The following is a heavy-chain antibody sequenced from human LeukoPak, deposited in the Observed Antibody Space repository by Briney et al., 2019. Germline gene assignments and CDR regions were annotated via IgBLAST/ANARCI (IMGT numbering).Heavy chain of an antibody. D-gene: IGHD3-9*01. CDR2: VSGGGANT. CDR3: ANTKPRLGY. CDR1: GFTVSSNY. Sequence: PGGSLRLSCAASGFTVSSNYMSRVRQAPGKGLEWVSAVSGGGANTYHADSVKGRFTISRDNSKNTLYLQMNSLRAEDTAVYYCANTKPRLGYWGQGTLVTVSS. V-gene: IGHV3-23*01. J-gene: IGHJ4*02.